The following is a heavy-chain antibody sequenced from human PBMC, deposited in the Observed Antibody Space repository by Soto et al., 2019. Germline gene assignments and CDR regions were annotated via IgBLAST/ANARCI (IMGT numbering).Heavy chain of an antibody. CDR2: IYPGDSDT. Sequence: GESLKISCKGSGYSFTSYWIGWGRQMPGKGLEWMGIIYPGDSDTRYSPSFQGQVTISADKSISTAYLQWSSRKASDTAMYYCARTSAAGKYYYGMDVWGQGTTVTVSS. D-gene: IGHD6-13*01. J-gene: IGHJ6*02. CDR1: GYSFTSYW. V-gene: IGHV5-51*01. CDR3: ARTSAAGKYYYGMDV.